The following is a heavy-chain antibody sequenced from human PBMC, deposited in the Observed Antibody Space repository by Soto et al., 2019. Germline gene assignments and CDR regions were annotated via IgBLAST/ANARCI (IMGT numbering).Heavy chain of an antibody. CDR3: AILSYYYDSSGYWNY. CDR2: INAGNGNT. D-gene: IGHD3-22*01. V-gene: IGHV1-3*01. Sequence: ASVKVSCKASGYTFTSYAIHWVRQAPGQRLEWMGWINAGNGNTKYSQKFQGRVTITRDTSASTAYMELSSLRSEDTAVYYCAILSYYYDSSGYWNYWGQGSLVTVSS. CDR1: GYTFTSYA. J-gene: IGHJ4*02.